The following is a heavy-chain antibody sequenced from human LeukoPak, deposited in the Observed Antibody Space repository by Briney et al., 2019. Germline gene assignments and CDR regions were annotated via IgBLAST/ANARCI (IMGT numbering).Heavy chain of an antibody. CDR3: ARHQWHYYYYMGV. CDR2: IYYSGDT. V-gene: IGHV4-38-2*01. J-gene: IGHJ6*03. Sequence: SETLSLTCGVSGYSIGSGYFWAWIRQPPGKGLEWIGSIYYSGDTYYNPSLKSRRVTISVDTSKNQFSLRLSSVTAADTAVYYCARHQWHYYYYMGVWGKGSTVTVSS. D-gene: IGHD6-19*01. CDR1: GYSIGSGYF.